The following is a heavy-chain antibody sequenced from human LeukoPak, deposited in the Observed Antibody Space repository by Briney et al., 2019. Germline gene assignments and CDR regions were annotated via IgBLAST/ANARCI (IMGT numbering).Heavy chain of an antibody. CDR1: GGSISSSSYY. CDR2: IYYSGST. Sequence: SETPSLTCTVSGGSISSSSYYWGWIRQPPGEGLEWIVSIYYSGSTNYNPSLKSRVTISVDTSKNQFSLKLSSVTAADTAVYYCARLTSSSGWSDAFDIWGQGTMVTVSS. V-gene: IGHV4-39*07. CDR3: ARLTSSSGWSDAFDI. D-gene: IGHD6-19*01. J-gene: IGHJ3*02.